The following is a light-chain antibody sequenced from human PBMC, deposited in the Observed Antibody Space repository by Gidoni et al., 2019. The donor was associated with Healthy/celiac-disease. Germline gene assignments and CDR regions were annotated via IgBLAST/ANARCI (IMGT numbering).Light chain of an antibody. CDR3: AAWDDSLNGSLV. V-gene: IGLV1-44*01. Sequence: PGQRVTISCSGSSSNIGSNTVNWYQQLPGTPPKLLIYSNNQRPSGVPDRFSGSKSGTSASLAISGLQSEDEADYYWAAWDDSLNGSLVFGGGTKLTVL. J-gene: IGLJ3*02. CDR1: SSNIGSNT. CDR2: SNN.